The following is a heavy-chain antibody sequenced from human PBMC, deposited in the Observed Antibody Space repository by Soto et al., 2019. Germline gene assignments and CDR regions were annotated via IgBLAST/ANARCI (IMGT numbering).Heavy chain of an antibody. CDR3: ARGRRAGAGPTHSYGMDV. V-gene: IGHV1-46*01. J-gene: IGHJ6*02. Sequence: GASVKVSCKASGYTFTSYYMHWVRQAPGQGLEWMGIINPSGGSTSYAQKFQGRVTMTRDTSTSTVYMELSSLRSEDTAVYYCARGRRAGAGPTHSYGMDVWGQETTVTVSS. D-gene: IGHD6-19*01. CDR2: INPSGGST. CDR1: GYTFTSYY.